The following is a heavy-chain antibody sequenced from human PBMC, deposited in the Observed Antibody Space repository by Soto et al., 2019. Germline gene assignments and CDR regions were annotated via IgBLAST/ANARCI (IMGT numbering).Heavy chain of an antibody. D-gene: IGHD3-3*01. CDR2: INPSGGST. Sequence: ASVKVSCKASGYTFTSYWMHWVRQAPGQGLEWLGVINPSGGSTTYAEKFQGRVSMTRDTSTSTVYMELSSLRSDDTAVYYCARAHDFWGGRQQPIDSWGQGTLVTVSS. CDR3: ARAHDFWGGRQQPIDS. J-gene: IGHJ4*02. CDR1: GYTFTSYW. V-gene: IGHV1-46*01.